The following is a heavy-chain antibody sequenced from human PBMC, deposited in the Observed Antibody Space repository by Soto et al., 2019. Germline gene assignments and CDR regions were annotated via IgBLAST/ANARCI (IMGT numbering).Heavy chain of an antibody. CDR1: GFTFSSYS. Sequence: SGGSLRLSCAASGFTFSSYSMNWVRQAPGKGLEWVSYISSSSSTIYYADSVKGRFTISRDNAKNSLYLQMNSLRDEDTAVYYCARDRRGSYLYYFDYWGQGTLVTVSS. D-gene: IGHD1-26*01. CDR3: ARDRRGSYLYYFDY. CDR2: ISSSSSTI. J-gene: IGHJ4*02. V-gene: IGHV3-48*02.